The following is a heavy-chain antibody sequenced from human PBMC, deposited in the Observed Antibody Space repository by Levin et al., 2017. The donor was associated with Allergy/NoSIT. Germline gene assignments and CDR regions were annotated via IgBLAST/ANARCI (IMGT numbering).Heavy chain of an antibody. Sequence: LSLTCEASGFTFSSYAMHWVRQAPGKGLEWVAVISYDGSNKYYADSVKGRFTISRDNSKNTLYLQMNSLRAEDTAVYYCARVVGITMVRGGAFDIWGQGTMVTVSS. CDR1: GFTFSSYA. J-gene: IGHJ3*02. CDR3: ARVVGITMVRGGAFDI. D-gene: IGHD3-10*01. CDR2: ISYDGSNK. V-gene: IGHV3-30-3*01.